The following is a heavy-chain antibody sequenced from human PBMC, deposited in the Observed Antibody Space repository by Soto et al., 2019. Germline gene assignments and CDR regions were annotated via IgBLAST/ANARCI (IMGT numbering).Heavy chain of an antibody. CDR2: IKQDGSEK. CDR1: GFTFSSYW. D-gene: IGHD5-18*01. V-gene: IGHV3-7*03. Sequence: PGGSLRLSCAASGFTFSSYWMSWVRQAPGKGLEWVANIKQDGSEKYYVDSVKGRFTISRDNAKNPLYLQMNSLRAEDTAVYYCARIQLWLPISYYYYYGMDVWGQGTTVTVSS. CDR3: ARIQLWLPISYYYYYGMDV. J-gene: IGHJ6*02.